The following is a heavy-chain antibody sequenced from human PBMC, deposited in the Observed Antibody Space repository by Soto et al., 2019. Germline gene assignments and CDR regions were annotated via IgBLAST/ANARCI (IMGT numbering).Heavy chain of an antibody. CDR2: ISTNFGKT. D-gene: IGHD3-22*01. CDR1: GGTFSSYA. J-gene: IGHJ6*02. Sequence: PVKFSCRASGGTFSSYAISWVRPAAGQGREWMGGISTNFGKTNYAQKFQGRVTMTTDTSTSTAYMELRSLRSEDTAVYYCARTYYDSSGYYYYYYGMDVWGQGTTVTVSS. CDR3: ARTYYDSSGYYYYYYGMDV. V-gene: IGHV1-69*05.